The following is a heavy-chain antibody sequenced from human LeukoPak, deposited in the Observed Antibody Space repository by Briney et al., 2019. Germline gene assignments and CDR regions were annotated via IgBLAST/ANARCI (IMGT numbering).Heavy chain of an antibody. CDR3: AKDSYSSSWYPLYYMDV. D-gene: IGHD6-13*01. CDR2: ISGSGGST. J-gene: IGHJ6*03. CDR1: GRTFSNYG. V-gene: IGHV3-23*01. Sequence: QPGGSLRLSCAASGRTFSNYGKHWVRLAPGKGLGWVSAISGSGGSTYYADSVKGRLAISRDNSKNPLYLQMNSLRAEDTAVYYCAKDSYSSSWYPLYYMDVWGKGTTVTVSS.